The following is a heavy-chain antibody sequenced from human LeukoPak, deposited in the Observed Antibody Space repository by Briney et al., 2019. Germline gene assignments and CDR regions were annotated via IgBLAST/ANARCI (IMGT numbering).Heavy chain of an antibody. V-gene: IGHV1-46*01. D-gene: IGHD3-10*01. CDR3: ARSPRRSYGSGSPTEDY. J-gene: IGHJ4*02. Sequence: ASVKVSCKASGYTFTSYYMHWVRQAPGQGLEWMGIINPSGGSTSYAQKFQGRVTMTRVMSTSTVYMELSSLRSEDTAVYYCARSPRRSYGSGSPTEDYWGQGTLVTVSS. CDR2: INPSGGST. CDR1: GYTFTSYY.